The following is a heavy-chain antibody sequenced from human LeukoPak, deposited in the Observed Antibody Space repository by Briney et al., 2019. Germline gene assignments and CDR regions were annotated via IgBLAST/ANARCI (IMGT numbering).Heavy chain of an antibody. J-gene: IGHJ6*04. CDR1: GFPFSDYG. V-gene: IGHV3-48*04. CDR2: ISSSSSTI. D-gene: IGHD3-10*02. Sequence: GGSLRLSCAASGFPFSDYGMYWVRQAPGKGLEWVSYISSSSSTISYADSVKGRFTISRDNAKNSLYLQMNSLRAEDTAVYYCAELGITMIGGVWGKGTTVTISS. CDR3: AELGITMIGGV.